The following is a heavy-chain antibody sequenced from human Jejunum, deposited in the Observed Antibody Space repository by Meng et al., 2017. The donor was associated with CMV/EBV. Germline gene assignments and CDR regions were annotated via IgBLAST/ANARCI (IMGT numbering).Heavy chain of an antibody. CDR2: IKQDGSET. CDR3: ARETQHLVQIDY. D-gene: IGHD2-2*01. J-gene: IGHJ4*02. Sequence: SCVASGFTFSAYWMNWVRQAPGKGLEWVANIKQDGSETYYVDAVKGRFTISRDNARNSLYLQINSLRAEDTAIYYCARETQHLVQIDYWGQGTLVTVSS. V-gene: IGHV3-7*01. CDR1: GFTFSAYW.